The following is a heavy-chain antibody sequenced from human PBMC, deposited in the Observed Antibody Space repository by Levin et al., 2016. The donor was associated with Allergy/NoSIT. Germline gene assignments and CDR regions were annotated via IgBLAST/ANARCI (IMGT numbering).Heavy chain of an antibody. D-gene: IGHD3-3*01. Sequence: SVKVSCKASGGTFSSYAISWVRQAPGQGLEWMGGIIPIFGTANYAQKFQGRVTITADKSTSTAYMELSSLRSEDTAVYYCAGTIFGVVIRAPYYYMDVWGKGTTVTVSS. V-gene: IGHV1-69*06. CDR3: AGTIFGVVIRAPYYYMDV. J-gene: IGHJ6*03. CDR1: GGTFSSYA. CDR2: IIPIFGTA.